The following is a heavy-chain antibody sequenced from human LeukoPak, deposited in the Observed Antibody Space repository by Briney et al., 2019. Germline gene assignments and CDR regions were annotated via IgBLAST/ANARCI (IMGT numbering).Heavy chain of an antibody. CDR2: ISSSSSYI. V-gene: IGHV3-21*01. Sequence: GGSLRLSCAASGFTFSSYSMNWVRQAPGKGLEWVSSISSSSSYIYYADSVKGRFTISRDNAKNSLYLQMNTLRPEDTAVYYCARERQNKDFWSGGDYWGQGTLVTVSS. CDR3: ARERQNKDFWSGGDY. CDR1: GFTFSSYS. D-gene: IGHD3-3*01. J-gene: IGHJ4*02.